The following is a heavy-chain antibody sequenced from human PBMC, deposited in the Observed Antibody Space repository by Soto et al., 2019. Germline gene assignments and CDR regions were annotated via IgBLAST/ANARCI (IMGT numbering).Heavy chain of an antibody. CDR2: IYYSGST. CDR3: AKVKYSNLYYYYYMDV. J-gene: IGHJ6*03. V-gene: IGHV4-59*08. Sequence: SETLSLTCTVSGGSISSYYWSWIRQPPGKGLGWIGYIYYSGSTNYNPSLKSRVTISVDTSKNQFSLKLSSVTAADTAVYYCAKVKYSNLYYYYYMDVWGKGTTVTVSS. D-gene: IGHD4-4*01. CDR1: GGSISSYY.